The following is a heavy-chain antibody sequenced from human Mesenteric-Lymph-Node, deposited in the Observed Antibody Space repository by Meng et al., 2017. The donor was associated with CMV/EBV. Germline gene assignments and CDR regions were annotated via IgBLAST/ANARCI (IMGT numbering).Heavy chain of an antibody. J-gene: IGHJ5*02. CDR1: GFTFSSYS. D-gene: IGHD2-2*02. Sequence: GESLKISCAASGFTFSSYSMNWVRQAPGKGLEWVSSISGGSSYIYYADSVKGRFTISRDNAKNSLSLQMNSLRAEDTAVYYCARGDRCDTTSCYTDWFDPWGQGTLVTVSS. CDR3: ARGDRCDTTSCYTDWFDP. CDR2: ISGGSSYI. V-gene: IGHV3-21*01.